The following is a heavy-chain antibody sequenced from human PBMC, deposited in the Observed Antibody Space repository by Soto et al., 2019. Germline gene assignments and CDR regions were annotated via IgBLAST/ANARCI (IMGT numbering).Heavy chain of an antibody. V-gene: IGHV4-30-4*01. CDR2: IYYSGST. J-gene: IGHJ5*02. CDR1: GGSISSGDYY. Sequence: KTSETLSLTCTVSGGSISSGDYYWSWIRQPPGKGLEWIGYIYYSGSTYYNPSLKSRVTISVDTSKNQFSLKLSSVTAADTAVYYCARVPAAGNNWFDPWGQGTLVTVSS. D-gene: IGHD6-13*01. CDR3: ARVPAAGNNWFDP.